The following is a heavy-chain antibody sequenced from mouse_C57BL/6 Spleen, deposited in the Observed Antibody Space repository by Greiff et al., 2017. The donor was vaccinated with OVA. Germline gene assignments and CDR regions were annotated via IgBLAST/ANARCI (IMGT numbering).Heavy chain of an antibody. CDR1: GYAFSSSW. J-gene: IGHJ2*01. Sequence: QVQLQQSGPELVKPGASVKISCKASGYAFSSSWMNWVKQRPGKGLEWIGRIYPGDGDTNYNGKFKGKATLTADKSSSTAYMQLSSLTSEDSAVYFCAREGADSSGYFDYWGQGTTLTVSS. CDR2: IYPGDGDT. CDR3: AREGADSSGYFDY. V-gene: IGHV1-82*01. D-gene: IGHD3-2*02.